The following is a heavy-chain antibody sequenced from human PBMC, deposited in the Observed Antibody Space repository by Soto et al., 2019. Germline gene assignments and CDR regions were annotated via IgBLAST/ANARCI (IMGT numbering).Heavy chain of an antibody. CDR2: ISSSGSTI. CDR1: GFTFSSYE. CDR3: ARDHKGGYYYYGMDV. Sequence: GGSLRLSCAASGFTFSSYEMNWVRQAPGKGLEWVSYISSSGSTIYYADSVRGRFTISRDNAKNSLYLQMNSLRAEDTAVYYCARDHKGGYYYYGMDVWGQGTTVTVSS. V-gene: IGHV3-48*03. J-gene: IGHJ6*02.